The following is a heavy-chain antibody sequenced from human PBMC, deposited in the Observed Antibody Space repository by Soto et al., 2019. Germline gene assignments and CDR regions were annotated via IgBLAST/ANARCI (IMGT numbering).Heavy chain of an antibody. Sequence: GGSLRLSCAASGFTFSSYSMNWVRQAPGKGLEWVSSISSSSSSYIYYADSVKGRFTISRDNAKNSLYLQMNSLRAEDTAVYYCARDAGDYGDPSDSFDYWGQGTLVTVSS. J-gene: IGHJ4*02. CDR1: GFTFSSYS. CDR2: ISSSSSSYI. CDR3: ARDAGDYGDPSDSFDY. D-gene: IGHD4-17*01. V-gene: IGHV3-21*01.